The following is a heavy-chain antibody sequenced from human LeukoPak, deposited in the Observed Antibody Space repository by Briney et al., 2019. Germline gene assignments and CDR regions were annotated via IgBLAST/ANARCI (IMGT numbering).Heavy chain of an antibody. CDR1: GFTFSSYA. V-gene: IGHV3-23*01. CDR2: ISGSGGST. CDR3: AKEVSGGFYAPFDY. J-gene: IGHJ4*02. D-gene: IGHD3-10*01. Sequence: SGGSLRLSCAASGFTFSSYARSWVRQAPGKGLEWVSAISGSGGSTYYADSVKGRFTISRDNSKNTLYLQMNSLRAEDTAVYYCAKEVSGGFYAPFDYWGQGTLVTVSS.